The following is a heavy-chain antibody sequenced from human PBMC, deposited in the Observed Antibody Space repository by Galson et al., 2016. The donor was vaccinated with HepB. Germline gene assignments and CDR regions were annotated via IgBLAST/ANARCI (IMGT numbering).Heavy chain of an antibody. V-gene: IGHV5-10-1*01. CDR1: GYSFTSYW. CDR3: ASPGLSCSGWYKI. D-gene: IGHD6-19*01. J-gene: IGHJ4*02. Sequence: QSGAEVKKPGESLRISCKGSGYSFTSYWISWVRQMPGKGLEWMGRIDPTDSYTNHSPSFQGHVTISADKSISTAYVQWRSLKASYTAMYYCASPGLSCSGWYKIWGQGTLVTVSS. CDR2: IDPTDSYT.